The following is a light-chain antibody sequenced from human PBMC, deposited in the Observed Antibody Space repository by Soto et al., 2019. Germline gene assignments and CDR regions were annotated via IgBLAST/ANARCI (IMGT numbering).Light chain of an antibody. Sequence: DIQMTQSPSTLSASVGDRVTITCRASHSISTWLAWYQQKPGKAPKLLIYDASSLERGVPSSFSGSGSGTEFTLTISSLQPDDFATYYCQQYNSYWTFGQGTKVEIK. CDR1: HSISTW. CDR2: DAS. J-gene: IGKJ1*01. V-gene: IGKV1-5*01. CDR3: QQYNSYWT.